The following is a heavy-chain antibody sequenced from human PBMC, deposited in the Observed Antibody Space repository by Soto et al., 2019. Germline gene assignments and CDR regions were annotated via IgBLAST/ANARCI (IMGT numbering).Heavy chain of an antibody. CDR3: ARHTNGAGGLYCYCLAV. D-gene: IGHD1-1*01. V-gene: IGHV4-59*08. Sequence: SETLSLTCTVSGGSISSYYWSWIRQPPGKGLEWIGYIYYSGSTNYNPSLKSRVTISVDTSKNQFSLKLSSVTAADTAVYYCARHTNGAGGLYCYCLAVWGKGTTDTVSS. CDR1: GGSISSYY. J-gene: IGHJ6*03. CDR2: IYYSGST.